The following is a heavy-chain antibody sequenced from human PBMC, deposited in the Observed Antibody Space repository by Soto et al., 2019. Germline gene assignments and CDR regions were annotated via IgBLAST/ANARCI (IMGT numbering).Heavy chain of an antibody. CDR2: ISGSGGGT. CDR1: GFTFSSYA. D-gene: IGHD3-10*02. V-gene: IGHV3-23*01. CDR3: AKARCSGSYFNPSYAFEF. Sequence: EVQLLDSGGGLVQPGGSLRLSCAASGFTFSSYAMSWVRQAPGKGLEWVSSISGSGGGTYYADSVKGRFTISRDNSKNTLSLHMNTLRADDSAVYYCAKARCSGSYFNPSYAFEFWGQGTMVTVSS. J-gene: IGHJ3*01.